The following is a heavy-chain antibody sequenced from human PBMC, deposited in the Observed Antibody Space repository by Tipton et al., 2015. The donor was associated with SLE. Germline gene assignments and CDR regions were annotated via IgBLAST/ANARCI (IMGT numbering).Heavy chain of an antibody. D-gene: IGHD6-19*01. CDR2: VSAYNGIT. Sequence: QSGAEVKKPGASVRVSCKASGYTFSNNGISWVRQAPGQGLEWMGWVSAYNGITHYTQDLQGSVTMTTDRSTTTAYMDLMSLRSDDTAVYYCARVDSSGWYSVDYWGQGTLLTVSS. CDR3: ARVDSSGWYSVDY. CDR1: GYTFSNNG. V-gene: IGHV1-18*01. J-gene: IGHJ4*02.